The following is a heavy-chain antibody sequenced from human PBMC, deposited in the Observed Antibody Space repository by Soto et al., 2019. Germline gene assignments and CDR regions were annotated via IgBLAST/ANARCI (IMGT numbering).Heavy chain of an antibody. D-gene: IGHD5-12*01. CDR3: AKGGYSGYDPNKYESDY. CDR1: GFTFSSYG. J-gene: IGHJ4*02. Sequence: QVQLVESGGGVVQPGRSLRLSCAASGFTFSSYGMHWVRQAPGKGLEWVAVISYDGSNNYYADSVKGRFTISRDNSKNTLYLQMYSLRAEDTAVYYSAKGGYSGYDPNKYESDYWGQGALVTVSS. CDR2: ISYDGSNN. V-gene: IGHV3-30*18.